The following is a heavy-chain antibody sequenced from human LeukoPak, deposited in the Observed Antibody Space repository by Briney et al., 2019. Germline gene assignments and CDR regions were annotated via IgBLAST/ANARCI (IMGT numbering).Heavy chain of an antibody. CDR1: GGTFSSYA. V-gene: IGHV1-69*04. J-gene: IGHJ6*02. Sequence: SVKVSCKASGGTFSSYAISWVRQAPGQGLEWMGRIIPILGIANYAQKSQGRVTITADKSTSTAYMELSSLRSEDTAVYYCARAGRTMIVAAMGYGMDVWGQGTTVTVSS. CDR2: IIPILGIA. D-gene: IGHD3-22*01. CDR3: ARAGRTMIVAAMGYGMDV.